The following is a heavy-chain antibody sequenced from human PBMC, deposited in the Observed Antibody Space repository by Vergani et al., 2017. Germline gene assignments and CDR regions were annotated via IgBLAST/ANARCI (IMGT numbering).Heavy chain of an antibody. Sequence: EVQLLESGESFKQPGGSVRLSCAASGFTFSTYAMHWVRQAPGKGLEWVAALTGGGGSTYYADSFKGSFIISRDNSRDTLYLQMNSLRPEDTATYYCVKDARSYENLLDSWCEGTLVTVSS. J-gene: IGHJ4*02. CDR2: LTGGGGST. CDR3: VKDARSYENLLDS. V-gene: IGHV3-23*01. CDR1: GFTFSTYA. D-gene: IGHD1-26*01.